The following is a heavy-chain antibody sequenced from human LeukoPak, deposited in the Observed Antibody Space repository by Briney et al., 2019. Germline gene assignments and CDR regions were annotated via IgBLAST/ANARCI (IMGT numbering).Heavy chain of an antibody. D-gene: IGHD1-26*01. V-gene: IGHV6-1*01. CDR1: GDSLSSSTAT. CDR2: TYYRSKWYN. J-gene: IGHJ6*02. Sequence: SQTFSLTCAISGDSLSSSTATWNWIRQSPSRGLEWLGRTYYRSKWYNDYAVSVKSRITMNADTSKNQFSLQLNSVTPEDTAVYYCVRGGVGSTTNNYGMDVWGQGTTVTVSS. CDR3: VRGGVGSTTNNYGMDV.